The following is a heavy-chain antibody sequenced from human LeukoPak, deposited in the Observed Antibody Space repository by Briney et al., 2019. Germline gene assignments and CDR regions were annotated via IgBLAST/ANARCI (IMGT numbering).Heavy chain of an antibody. CDR2: INSDGSST. Sequence: GGSLRLSCAASGFTFSSYWMHWVRQAPGKGLVWVSRINSDGSSTSYADSVKGRFTISRDNAKNTLYPQMNSLRAEDTAVYYCARGVGSCSSTSCYWWFDPWGQGTLVTVSS. V-gene: IGHV3-74*01. J-gene: IGHJ5*02. D-gene: IGHD2-2*01. CDR1: GFTFSSYW. CDR3: ARGVGSCSSTSCYWWFDP.